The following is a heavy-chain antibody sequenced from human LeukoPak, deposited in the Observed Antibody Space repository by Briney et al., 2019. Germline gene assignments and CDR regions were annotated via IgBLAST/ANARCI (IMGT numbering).Heavy chain of an antibody. CDR3: ARASRHFDY. CDR2: IYYSGSN. CDR1: GGSISSYY. Sequence: PSETLSLTCTVSGGSISSYYWSWIRQPPGKGLEWIGYIYYSGSNIYNPSLKSRVTISVDTSKNQFSLKLSSVTAAETAVYYCARASRHFDYWGQGTLVTVSS. V-gene: IGHV4-59*01. J-gene: IGHJ4*02.